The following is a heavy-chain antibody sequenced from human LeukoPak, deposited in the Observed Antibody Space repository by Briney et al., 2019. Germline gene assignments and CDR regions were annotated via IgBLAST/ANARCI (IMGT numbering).Heavy chain of an antibody. CDR1: GFSFADYG. D-gene: IGHD3-16*01. CDR2: INLNGGST. V-gene: IGHV3-20*04. Sequence: PGGSLRLSCAASGFSFADYGMSWVRQAPGKGLEWVSGINLNGGSTGYADSVKGRFTISRDNTKNSLSLQMNSLRAEDSALYYCARSRVNYDYVWGSLSYWGQGTLVTVSS. CDR3: ARSRVNYDYVWGSLSY. J-gene: IGHJ4*02.